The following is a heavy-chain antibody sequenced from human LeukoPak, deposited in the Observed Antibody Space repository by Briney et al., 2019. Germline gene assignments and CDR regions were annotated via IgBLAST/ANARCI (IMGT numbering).Heavy chain of an antibody. CDR2: ISYDGSNK. D-gene: IGHD3-10*01. CDR3: ARDSQGYPPSGLDY. CDR1: GFTFSSYA. V-gene: IGHV3-30*04. Sequence: PGGSLRLSCAASGFTFSSYAMHWVRQAPGKGLEWVAVISYDGSNKYYADSVKGRFTISRDNSKNTLYLQMNSLRAEDTAVYYCARDSQGYPPSGLDYWGQGTLVTVSS. J-gene: IGHJ4*02.